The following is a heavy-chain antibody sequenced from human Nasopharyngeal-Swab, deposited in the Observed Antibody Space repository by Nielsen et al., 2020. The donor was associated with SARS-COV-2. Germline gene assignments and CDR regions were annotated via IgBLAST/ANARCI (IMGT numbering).Heavy chain of an antibody. V-gene: IGHV1-3*01. CDR3: ARGPIVGANVLVY. J-gene: IGHJ4*02. CDR2: INAGNGNT. Sequence: ASVKVSCKASGYTFTSYAMHWVRQAPGQRLEWMGWINAGNGNTKYSQKFQGRVTITRDTSASTAYMELSSLRSEDTAVYYCARGPIVGANVLVYWGQGTLVTVSS. D-gene: IGHD1-26*01. CDR1: GYTFTSYA.